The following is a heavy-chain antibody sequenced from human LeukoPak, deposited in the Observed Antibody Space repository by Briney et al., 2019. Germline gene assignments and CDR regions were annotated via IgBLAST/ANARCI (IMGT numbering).Heavy chain of an antibody. V-gene: IGHV4-34*01. CDR3: ARFASVAGFFDY. J-gene: IGHJ4*02. Sequence: PSETLSLTCAVYGGSFSGYYWSWIRQPPGKGLEWIGEINHSGSTNYNPSLKSRVTISVDTSKNQFSLKLSSVTAADTAVYYCARFASVAGFFDYWGQGTLVTVSS. D-gene: IGHD6-19*01. CDR2: INHSGST. CDR1: GGSFSGYY.